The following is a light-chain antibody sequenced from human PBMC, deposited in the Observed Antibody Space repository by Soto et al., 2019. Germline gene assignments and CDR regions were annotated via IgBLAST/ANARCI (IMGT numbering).Light chain of an antibody. J-gene: IGKJ2*01. CDR1: QSVSSN. CDR2: GAS. V-gene: IGKV3-15*01. CDR3: QQYNNWPPYT. Sequence: IVMTQSPATLSVSPGERATLSCRASQSVSSNLAWYQQQPGQAPRLLIYGASTRATGIPDRFSGSGSGTEFTLTISSLQSEDFAVYYCQQYNNWPPYTFGQGTKLEIK.